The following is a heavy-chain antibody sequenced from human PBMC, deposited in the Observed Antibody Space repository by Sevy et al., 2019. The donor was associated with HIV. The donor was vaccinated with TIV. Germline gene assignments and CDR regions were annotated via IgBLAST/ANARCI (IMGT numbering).Heavy chain of an antibody. D-gene: IGHD5-18*01. J-gene: IGHJ6*02. CDR3: TRGKGYGLLLYYGMDV. CDR2: INHSGST. V-gene: IGHV4-34*01. Sequence: SETLSLTCAVYGGSFSGYYWSWIRQPPGKGLEWIGEINHSGSTNYNPSLKSRVTISVDMSKNQFSLKLSSVTAADTAVYYCTRGKGYGLLLYYGMDVWGQGTTVTVSS. CDR1: GGSFSGYY.